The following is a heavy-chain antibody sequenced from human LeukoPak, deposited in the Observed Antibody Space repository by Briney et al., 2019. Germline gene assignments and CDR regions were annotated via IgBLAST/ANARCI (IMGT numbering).Heavy chain of an antibody. V-gene: IGHV1-18*01. CDR1: GYTFTSYG. CDR3: ARDRGPSYCSSTTCRTLDW. Sequence: GASVKVSCKASGYTFTSYGISWVRQAPGQGLEWMGWISAYNGNTNYAQRFQGRLTMTTDTPTSTAYMELRSPTSGDTAVYYCARDRGPSYCSSTTCRTLDWWGQGTLVTVSS. D-gene: IGHD2-2*01. J-gene: IGHJ4*02. CDR2: ISAYNGNT.